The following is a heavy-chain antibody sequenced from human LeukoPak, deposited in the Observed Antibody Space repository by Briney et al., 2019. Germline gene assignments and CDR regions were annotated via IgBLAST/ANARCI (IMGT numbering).Heavy chain of an antibody. J-gene: IGHJ4*02. Sequence: SETLSLTCTVSGGSVRSSSYYWGCIRQPPGKGLEWIGSVHYNGSTCYNPSLGGRVIMSIDTSKNQFSLRLTSVTAADTAMYYCARDRGVPRPYYFDQWGQGTLVTVSS. CDR3: ARDRGVPRPYYFDQ. CDR2: VHYNGST. CDR1: GGSVRSSSYY. D-gene: IGHD3-10*01. V-gene: IGHV4-39*07.